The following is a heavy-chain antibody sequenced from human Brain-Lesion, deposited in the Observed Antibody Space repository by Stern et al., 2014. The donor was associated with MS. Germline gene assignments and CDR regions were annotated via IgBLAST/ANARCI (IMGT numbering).Heavy chain of an antibody. V-gene: IGHV3-30*01. D-gene: IGHD4-17*01. CDR3: ARGGAVTTSDYYLDY. J-gene: IGHJ4*02. CDR2: ISYAGSHT. Sequence: VQLVEPGGGVVQHGRSLRLSCAASGFTFSYHAMHWVRQAPGKGLEWVALISYAGSHTNDADSEKGRFTISRDNSRNTLYLQMNSLRVDDTAVYYCARGGAVTTSDYYLDYWGQGILVTVSS. CDR1: GFTFSYHA.